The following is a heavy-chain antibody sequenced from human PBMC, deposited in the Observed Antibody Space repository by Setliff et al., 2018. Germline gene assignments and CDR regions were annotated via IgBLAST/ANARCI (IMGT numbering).Heavy chain of an antibody. J-gene: IGHJ4*02. D-gene: IGHD5-18*01. V-gene: IGHV2-5*02. CDR3: AHSRGDSYGYGGIESGYYFDY. CDR1: GFSLSTSGVG. CDR2: IYWDDDK. Sequence: SGPTLVNPTPPLTLTCTFSGFSLSTSGVGVGWIRQPPGKALEWLALIYWDDDKXYSPSXXXXLXXXXXXXXXXXXXXXXXXXXXXXXXYYCAHSRGDSYGYGGIESGYYFDYWGQGTLVTVSS.